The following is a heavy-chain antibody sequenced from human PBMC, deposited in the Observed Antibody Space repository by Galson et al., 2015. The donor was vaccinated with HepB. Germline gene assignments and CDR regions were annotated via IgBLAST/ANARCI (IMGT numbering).Heavy chain of an antibody. V-gene: IGHV3-30*18. CDR2: ISYDGSNK. CDR1: GFTFSSYG. J-gene: IGHJ4*02. CDR3: AKGPKKSSGIAARPIGALDY. Sequence: SLRLSCAASGFTFSSYGMHWVRQAPGKGLEWVAVISYDGSNKYYADSVKGRFTISRDNSKNTLYLQMSSLRAEDTAVYYCAKGPKKSSGIAARPIGALDYWGQGTLVTVSS. D-gene: IGHD6-6*01.